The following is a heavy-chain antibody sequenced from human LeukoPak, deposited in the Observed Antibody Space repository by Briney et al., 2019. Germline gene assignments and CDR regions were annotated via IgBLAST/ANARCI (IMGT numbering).Heavy chain of an antibody. CDR3: TSQGVAYCGGDCSSSDSTFDY. J-gene: IGHJ4*02. V-gene: IGHV3-73*01. D-gene: IGHD2-21*02. Sequence: GGSLRLSCAASGFTFSGSAMHWVRQASGKGLEWVGRIRSKANNYSTAYTGSVKGRFTISRNDSTNTAYLQVNSLKTEDTAVYYCTSQGVAYCGGDCSSSDSTFDYWGQGTLVTVSS. CDR2: IRSKANNYST. CDR1: GFTFSGSA.